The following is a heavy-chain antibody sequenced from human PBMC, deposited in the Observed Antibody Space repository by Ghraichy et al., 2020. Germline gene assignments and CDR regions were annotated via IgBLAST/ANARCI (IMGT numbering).Heavy chain of an antibody. Sequence: ASGKVSCKASGYTFTSYDINWVRQATGQGLEWMGWMSPNSGNTGYAQKFQGRVTITRNTSISTAYMELSSLRSEDTAVYYCARLITMIRGVPNDGLDVWGQGTTVTVSS. J-gene: IGHJ6*02. CDR3: ARLITMIRGVPNDGLDV. V-gene: IGHV1-8*03. D-gene: IGHD3-10*01. CDR1: GYTFTSYD. CDR2: MSPNSGNT.